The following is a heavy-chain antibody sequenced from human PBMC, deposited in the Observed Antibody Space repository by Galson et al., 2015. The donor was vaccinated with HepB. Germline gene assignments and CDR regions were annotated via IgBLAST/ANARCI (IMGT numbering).Heavy chain of an antibody. D-gene: IGHD1-26*01. CDR3: TTVMGAKGVRRYYFDY. J-gene: IGHJ4*02. V-gene: IGHV3-15*01. CDR2: IKGKTDGGTT. CDR1: GFTFSNAW. Sequence: SLRLSCAASGFTFSNAWMSWVRQAPGKGLEWVGRIKGKTDGGTTDYAAPVKGRFTISRDDSKNTLYLQMNSLKTEDTAVYYCTTVMGAKGVRRYYFDYWGQGTLVTVSS.